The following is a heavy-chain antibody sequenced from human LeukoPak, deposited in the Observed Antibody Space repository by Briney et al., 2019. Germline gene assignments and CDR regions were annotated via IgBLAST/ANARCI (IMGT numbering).Heavy chain of an antibody. Sequence: ASVKVSCKASGYTFTNYYMHWVRQAPGQGLEWMGWINPDSGGTKYAQKFQDRVTMTSDTSISTAYMELSRLRSDDTAVYYCARDHLLFRQPPNWFDPWGQGTLVTVSS. V-gene: IGHV1-2*02. CDR1: GYTFTNYY. J-gene: IGHJ5*02. D-gene: IGHD1-14*01. CDR2: INPDSGGT. CDR3: ARDHLLFRQPPNWFDP.